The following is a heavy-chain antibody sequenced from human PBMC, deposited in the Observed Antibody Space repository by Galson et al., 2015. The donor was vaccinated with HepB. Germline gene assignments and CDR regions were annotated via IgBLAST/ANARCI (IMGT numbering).Heavy chain of an antibody. CDR3: AKVQTSLWFGELNYCYGMDV. J-gene: IGHJ6*02. CDR1: GFTFSSYA. D-gene: IGHD3-10*01. Sequence: SLRLSCAASGFTFSSYAMSWVRQAPGKGLEWVSVISGSGGSTYYADSVKGRFTISRDNSKNTLYLQMNSLRAEDTAVYYCAKVQTSLWFGELNYCYGMDVWGQGTTVTVSS. CDR2: ISGSGGST. V-gene: IGHV3-23*01.